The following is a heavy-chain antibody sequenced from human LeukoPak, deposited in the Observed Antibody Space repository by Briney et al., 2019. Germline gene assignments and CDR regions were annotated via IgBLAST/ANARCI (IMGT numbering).Heavy chain of an antibody. Sequence: GGSLRLSCAASGFTFSSYAMSWVRQAPGKGLEWVSAISGSGGSTYYADSVKGRFTISRDNSKNTLYLQMDSLRAEDTAVYYCAKDGEKVVPAATWYYWGQGTLVTVSS. CDR1: GFTFSSYA. CDR3: AKDGEKVVPAATWYY. D-gene: IGHD2-2*01. J-gene: IGHJ4*02. CDR2: ISGSGGST. V-gene: IGHV3-23*01.